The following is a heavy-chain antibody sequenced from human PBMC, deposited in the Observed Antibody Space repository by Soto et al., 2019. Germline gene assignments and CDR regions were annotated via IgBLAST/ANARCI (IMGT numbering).Heavy chain of an antibody. CDR2: ISAYNGNT. CDR3: AREILEVTGDYVIYYYYGMDV. J-gene: IGHJ6*02. D-gene: IGHD4-17*01. Sequence: ASVKVSCKASGYTFTSYGISWVRQAPGQGLEWMGWISAYNGNTNYAQKFQGRVTMTTDTSTSTAYMELSSLRSEDTAVYYCAREILEVTGDYVIYYYYGMDVWGQGTTVTVSS. CDR1: GYTFTSYG. V-gene: IGHV1-18*01.